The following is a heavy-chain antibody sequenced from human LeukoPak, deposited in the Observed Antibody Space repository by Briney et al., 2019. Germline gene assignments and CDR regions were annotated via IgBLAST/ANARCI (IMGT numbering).Heavy chain of an antibody. D-gene: IGHD3-9*01. Sequence: PGRSLRLSCAASGFTFSSFGMHWVRQAPGKGLEWVAVIWYDGSKKYYAGSVKGRFTISRDNSKNTLYLQMSSLRGEDTSVYYCARVANITTFGMDVWGQGTTVTVSS. J-gene: IGHJ6*02. V-gene: IGHV3-33*01. CDR2: IWYDGSKK. CDR3: ARVANITTFGMDV. CDR1: GFTFSSFG.